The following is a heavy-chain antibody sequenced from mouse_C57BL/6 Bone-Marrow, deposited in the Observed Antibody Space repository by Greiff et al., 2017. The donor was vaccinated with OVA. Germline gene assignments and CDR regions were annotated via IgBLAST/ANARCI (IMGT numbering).Heavy chain of an antibody. D-gene: IGHD2-3*01. CDR1: GFSFNTYA. CDR2: IRSKSNNYAT. Sequence: EVQLQESGGGLVQPKGSLKLSCAASGFSFNTYAMNWVRQAPGKGLEWVARIRSKSNNYATYYADSVKDRFTISRDDSESMLYLQMNNLKTEDTAMYYCVRQDGYYRYFDVWGTGTTVTVSS. V-gene: IGHV10-1*01. CDR3: VRQDGYYRYFDV. J-gene: IGHJ1*03.